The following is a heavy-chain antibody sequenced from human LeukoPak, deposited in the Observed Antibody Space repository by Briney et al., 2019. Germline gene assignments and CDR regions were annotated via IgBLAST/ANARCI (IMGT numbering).Heavy chain of an antibody. Sequence: SETLSLTCAVYGGSFSGYYWSWIRQPPGKGLEWIGEINHSGSTNYNPSLKSRVTISVDTSKNQFSLRLSSVTAADTAVYYCARDPTTVTKGLDIWGQGTMVTVSS. V-gene: IGHV4-34*01. CDR2: INHSGST. CDR3: ARDPTTVTKGLDI. J-gene: IGHJ3*02. D-gene: IGHD4-17*01. CDR1: GGSFSGYY.